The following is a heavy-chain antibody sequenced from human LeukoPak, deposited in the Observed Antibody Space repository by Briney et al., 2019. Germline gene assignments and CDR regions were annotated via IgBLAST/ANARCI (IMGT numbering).Heavy chain of an antibody. V-gene: IGHV4-39*01. Sequence: SETLSLTCTVSGGSISSSSYYWGWLRQPPGKGLEWIGSIYYSGSTYYNPSLKSRVTISVDTSKNQFSLKLSSVTAADTAVYYCASPRYCGGDCYYFDLWGRGTLVTVSS. CDR2: IYYSGST. CDR1: GGSISSSSYY. D-gene: IGHD2-21*02. CDR3: ASPRYCGGDCYYFDL. J-gene: IGHJ2*01.